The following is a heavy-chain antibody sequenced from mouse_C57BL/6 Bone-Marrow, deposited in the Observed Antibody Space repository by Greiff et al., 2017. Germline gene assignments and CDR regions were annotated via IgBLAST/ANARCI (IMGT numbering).Heavy chain of an antibody. CDR2: IDPSDGNT. J-gene: IGHJ4*01. V-gene: IGHV1-69*01. D-gene: IGHD1-1*01. Sequence: QVQLQQPGAELVMPGASVKLSCKASGYTFTSYWMHWVQQRPGQGLEWIGTIDPSDGNTNYNQKFKGTSTLTVDKSSSTAYMQLSSLTSEGSAVDDFARDYSSNNYYEMDYWGQGTSVTVSS. CDR3: ARDYSSNNYYEMDY. CDR1: GYTFTSYW.